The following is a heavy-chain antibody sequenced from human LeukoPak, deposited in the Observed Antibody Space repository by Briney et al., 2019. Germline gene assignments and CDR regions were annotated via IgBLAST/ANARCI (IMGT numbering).Heavy chain of an antibody. CDR2: ISGSGGST. D-gene: IGHD2-2*02. CDR3: AKGSPVPAAIVDAFDI. CDR1: GFTFSSYA. J-gene: IGHJ3*02. V-gene: IGHV3-23*01. Sequence: GGSLRLSCAASGFTFSSYAMSWVRQAPGKGPEWVSAISGSGGSTYYADSVKGRFTISRDNSKNTLYLQMNSLRAEDTAVYYCAKGSPVPAAIVDAFDIWGQGTMVTVSS.